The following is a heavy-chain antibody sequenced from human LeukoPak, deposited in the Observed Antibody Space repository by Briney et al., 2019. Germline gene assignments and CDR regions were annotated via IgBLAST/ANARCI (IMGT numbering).Heavy chain of an antibody. J-gene: IGHJ3*02. CDR3: ARDSRRELLHAFDI. CDR1: GGSISTNY. Sequence: PSETLSLTRTVSGGSISTNYWSWIRQPPGKGLEWIGYIDYSGSTNYNPSLKSRVTISVDTSKNQFSLKLSSVTAADTAVYYCARDSRRELLHAFDIWGQGTMVTVSS. V-gene: IGHV4-59*01. CDR2: IDYSGST. D-gene: IGHD1-26*01.